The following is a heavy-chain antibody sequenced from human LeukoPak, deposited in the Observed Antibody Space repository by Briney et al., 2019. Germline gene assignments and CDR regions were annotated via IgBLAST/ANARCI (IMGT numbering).Heavy chain of an antibody. CDR2: IIPILGIA. V-gene: IGHV1-69*10. D-gene: IGHD3-10*01. J-gene: IGHJ4*02. CDR1: GGTFSSYA. CDR3: ARDYYYGSGSYSNFDY. Sequence: GASVKVSCKASGGTFSSYAISWVRQAPGQGLEWMGGIIPILGIANYAQKFQGRVTITADKSTSTAYMELSSLRSEDTDVYYCARDYYYGSGSYSNFDYWGQGTLVTVSS.